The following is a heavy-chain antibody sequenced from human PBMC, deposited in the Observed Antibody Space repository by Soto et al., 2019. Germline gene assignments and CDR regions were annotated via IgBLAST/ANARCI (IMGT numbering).Heavy chain of an antibody. J-gene: IGHJ4*02. D-gene: IGHD3-10*01. V-gene: IGHV1-69*01. CDR2: IIPIFGTA. CDR3: AVCERSITINLY. Sequence: QGLEWMGGIIPIFGTANYAQKFQGRVTITADESTSTAYMELSSLRSEDTAVYYCAVCERSITINLYWGQGTLLTVSS.